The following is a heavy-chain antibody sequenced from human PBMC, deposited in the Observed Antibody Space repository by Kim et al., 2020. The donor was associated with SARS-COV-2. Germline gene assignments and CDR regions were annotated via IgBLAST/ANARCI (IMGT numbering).Heavy chain of an antibody. Sequence: GGSLRLSCAASGFTFSSYAMSWVRQAPGKGLEWVSAISGSGGSTYYADSVKGRFTISRDNSKNTLYLQMNSLRAEDTAVYYCAIQEGDWGETLYYYYYYGMDVWGQGTTVTVSS. D-gene: IGHD7-27*01. V-gene: IGHV3-23*01. CDR1: GFTFSSYA. J-gene: IGHJ6*02. CDR2: ISGSGGST. CDR3: AIQEGDWGETLYYYYYYGMDV.